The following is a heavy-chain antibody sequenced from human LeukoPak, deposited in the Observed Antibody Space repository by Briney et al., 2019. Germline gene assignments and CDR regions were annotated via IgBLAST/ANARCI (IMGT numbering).Heavy chain of an antibody. CDR3: ARDEIRRTFDY. CDR2: IKEDGSEK. Sequence: GGSLRLSCAVSGFTFSSYWMSWVRQAPGKGPEWVANIKEDGSEKYYVDSMKGRFTISRDSAKNSLYLQINSLRAEDTAVYYCARDEIRRTFDYWGQGALVTVSS. V-gene: IGHV3-7*03. D-gene: IGHD3-10*01. J-gene: IGHJ4*02. CDR1: GFTFSSYW.